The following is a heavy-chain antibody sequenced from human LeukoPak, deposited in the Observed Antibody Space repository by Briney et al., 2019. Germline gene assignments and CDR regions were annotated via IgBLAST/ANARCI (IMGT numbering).Heavy chain of an antibody. J-gene: IGHJ4*02. CDR1: GGTFSSYA. CDR3: ARGRRGYSGYDSDFDY. V-gene: IGHV1-69*13. Sequence: SVKVSCKASGGTFSSYAISWVRQAPGQGLEWMGGIIPIFGTANYAQKFQGRVTITADESTSTAYMELSSLRSEDTAVYYCARGRRGYSGYDSDFDYWGQGTLVTVSS. D-gene: IGHD5-12*01. CDR2: IIPIFGTA.